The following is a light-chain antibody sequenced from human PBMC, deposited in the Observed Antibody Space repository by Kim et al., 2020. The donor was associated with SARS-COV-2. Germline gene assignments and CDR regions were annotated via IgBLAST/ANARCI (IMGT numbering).Light chain of an antibody. Sequence: RTGQTPQLLIYEVSTRFSGVPDRLSSSGSGTDFTLKISRVEAEDVGIYYCRQGTQLPQVTFGQGTRLEIK. J-gene: IGKJ5*01. CDR2: EVS. V-gene: IGKV2-29*03. CDR3: RQGTQLPQVT.